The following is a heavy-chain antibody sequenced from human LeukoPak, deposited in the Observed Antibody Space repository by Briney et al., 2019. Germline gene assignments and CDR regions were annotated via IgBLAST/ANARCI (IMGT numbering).Heavy chain of an antibody. V-gene: IGHV3-11*01. J-gene: IGHJ4*02. CDR3: ARDKYYFEY. Sequence: PGGSLRLSCAASGFTFSDYNMSWIRQAPGKGLEWLSYISTSGSTIYYADSVKGRFTFSRDNAKNSLYLQMNSLRAEDTAVYYCARDKYYFEYWGQGTLVTVSS. CDR2: ISTSGSTI. CDR1: GFTFSDYN.